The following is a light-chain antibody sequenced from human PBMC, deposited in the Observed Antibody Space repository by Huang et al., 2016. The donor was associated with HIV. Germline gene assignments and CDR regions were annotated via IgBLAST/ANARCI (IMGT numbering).Light chain of an antibody. J-gene: IGKJ4*01. Sequence: IQMTQSPSSLSASVGDRVTITCRASQTIRHYLNWYQQKPGKAPDLLIFATSSLHSGVPSRFSGSGSGTEFTLTISSLQPEDFATYYCQQSCTTPVTFGGGTKVDIK. V-gene: IGKV1-39*01. CDR1: QTIRHY. CDR2: ATS. CDR3: QQSCTTPVT.